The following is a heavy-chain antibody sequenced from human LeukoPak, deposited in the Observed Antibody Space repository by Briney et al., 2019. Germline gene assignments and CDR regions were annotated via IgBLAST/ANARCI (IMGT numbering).Heavy chain of an antibody. CDR2: ISSSSSTI. Sequence: PAGSLRLSCAASGFTFSTYSRNWVRQAPGKGLERFSYISSSSSTIYYADSVKGRFTISRDNAKNSLYLQMNSLSADDTAVYYCAGGASEYSSSGDFACWGQGTLVTVSS. J-gene: IGHJ4*02. V-gene: IGHV3-48*01. CDR3: AGGASEYSSSGDFAC. D-gene: IGHD6-6*01. CDR1: GFTFSTYS.